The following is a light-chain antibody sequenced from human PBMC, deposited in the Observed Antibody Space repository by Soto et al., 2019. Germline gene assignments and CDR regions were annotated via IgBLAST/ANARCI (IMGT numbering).Light chain of an antibody. CDR1: QSVSSY. J-gene: IGKJ1*01. CDR3: QQYKNWPRT. CDR2: GAS. Sequence: EIVMTQSPATLSVSPGERATLSCRASQSVSSYLAWYQQKPGQAPRLLIYGASTRATGIPARFSGSVSGTEFTLTISSLQSEDFAVYYCQQYKNWPRTFGQGTKVEIK. V-gene: IGKV3-15*01.